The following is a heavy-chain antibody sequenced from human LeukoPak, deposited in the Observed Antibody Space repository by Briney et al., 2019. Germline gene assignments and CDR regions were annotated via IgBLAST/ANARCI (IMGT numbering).Heavy chain of an antibody. V-gene: IGHV1-2*02. CDR1: GYTFTGYY. Sequence: GASVKVSCKASGYTFTGYYMHWVRQAPGQGLEWMGWINPNSGGTTYAQKFQGRVTMTRDTSISTAYMELSRLRSDDTAVYYCARDGLGDYYYYGMDVWGQGTTVTVSS. J-gene: IGHJ6*02. D-gene: IGHD3-16*01. CDR2: INPNSGGT. CDR3: ARDGLGDYYYYGMDV.